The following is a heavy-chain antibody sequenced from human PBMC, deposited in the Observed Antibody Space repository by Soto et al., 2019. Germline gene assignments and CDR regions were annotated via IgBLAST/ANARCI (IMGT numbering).Heavy chain of an antibody. D-gene: IGHD1-1*01. CDR1: GYDFTAYD. CDR3: GRPPSPREPAGATNYSYDMDF. J-gene: IGHJ6*03. Sequence: ASVKVSCKASGYDFTAYDINWVRQASGQGLEWMGWPNPINGATGSERRFQGRVSMTRNNAKGPAYLELTSLRSDDSAVYYCGRPPSPREPAGATNYSYDMDFGG. V-gene: IGHV1-8*02. CDR2: PNPINGAT.